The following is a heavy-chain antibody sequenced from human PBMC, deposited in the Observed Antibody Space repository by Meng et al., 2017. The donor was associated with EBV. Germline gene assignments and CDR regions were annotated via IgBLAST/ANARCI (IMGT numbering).Heavy chain of an antibody. CDR3: ARAEIAAAGRLDY. V-gene: IGHV1-69*06. CDR2: IIPIFGTA. J-gene: IGHJ4*02. CDR1: GGTFSSYA. D-gene: IGHD6-13*01. Sequence: QVQLVQAVAEVEKPGSSVKGSCKAAGGTFSSYAISWVRQAPGQGLEWMGGIIPIFGTANYEQKFQGRVTITADKSTSTAYMELSSLRSEDTAVYYCARAEIAAAGRLDYWGQGTLVTVSS.